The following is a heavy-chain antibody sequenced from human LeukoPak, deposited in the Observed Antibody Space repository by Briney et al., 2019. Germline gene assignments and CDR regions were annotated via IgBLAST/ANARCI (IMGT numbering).Heavy chain of an antibody. CDR3: ARAPGIAAAGTHFDF. D-gene: IGHD6-13*01. CDR2: IYYSGSA. Sequence: SETLSLTCTVSGGSISSYYWTWIRQPPGKGLEWIGYIYYSGSAKYNPSLKSRVTISVDTSKNQFSLKLSSVTAGDTAVYYCARAPGIAAAGTHFDFWGQGTLVTVSS. J-gene: IGHJ4*02. V-gene: IGHV4-59*01. CDR1: GGSISSYY.